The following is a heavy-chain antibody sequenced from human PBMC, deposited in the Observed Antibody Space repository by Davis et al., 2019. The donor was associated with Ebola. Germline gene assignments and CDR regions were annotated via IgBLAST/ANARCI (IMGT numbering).Heavy chain of an antibody. Sequence: GESLKISCVASGFTFSSYEMNWVRQAPGKGLEWVSYISSSGVSIYYADSVKGRFTISRDSAKNSLYLQMNSLRAEDTAVYYCARDSGLDYWGQGTLVTVSS. V-gene: IGHV3-48*03. D-gene: IGHD3-10*01. CDR1: GFTFSSYE. CDR3: ARDSGLDY. J-gene: IGHJ4*02. CDR2: ISSSGVSI.